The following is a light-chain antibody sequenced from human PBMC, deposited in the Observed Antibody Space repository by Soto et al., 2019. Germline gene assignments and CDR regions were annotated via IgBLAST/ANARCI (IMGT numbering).Light chain of an antibody. CDR1: QSVSSSY. V-gene: IGKV3-20*01. CDR3: QQYGSSLIT. J-gene: IGKJ4*01. CDR2: GAS. Sequence: EIVLTKSKGTLSLSPGERATLSCRASQSVSSSYLAWYQQKPGQAPRLLIYGASSRATGIPDRFSGSGSGTDFTLTISRLEPEDFAVYYCQQYGSSLITFGGLGKVDI.